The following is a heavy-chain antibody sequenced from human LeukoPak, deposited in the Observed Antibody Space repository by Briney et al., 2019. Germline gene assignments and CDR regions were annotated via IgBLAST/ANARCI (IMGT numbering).Heavy chain of an antibody. Sequence: GGSLRLSCAASGFTFSSYSMSWVRQAPGKGLEWVSAISGGGDGRFYAGSVKGRFTISRDNAKNSLYLQMNSLRAEDTAVYYCARDYYDSSGYYPGVVDYWGQGTLVTVSS. V-gene: IGHV3-23*01. D-gene: IGHD3-22*01. CDR3: ARDYYDSSGYYPGVVDY. CDR1: GFTFSSYS. CDR2: ISGGGDGR. J-gene: IGHJ4*02.